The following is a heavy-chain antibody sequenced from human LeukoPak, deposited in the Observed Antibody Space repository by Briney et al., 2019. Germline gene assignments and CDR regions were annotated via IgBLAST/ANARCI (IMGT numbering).Heavy chain of an antibody. Sequence: SVKVSCKASGGTFSSYAISWVRQAPGRGREWMGGIIPIFGTANYAQKFQGRVTITTDESTSTAYMERSSLRSEDTAVYYCASGAATGDYRGYYYYYMDVWGKGTTVTVSS. CDR2: IIPIFGTA. J-gene: IGHJ6*03. CDR1: GGTFSSYA. V-gene: IGHV1-69*05. D-gene: IGHD4-17*01. CDR3: ASGAATGDYRGYYYYYMDV.